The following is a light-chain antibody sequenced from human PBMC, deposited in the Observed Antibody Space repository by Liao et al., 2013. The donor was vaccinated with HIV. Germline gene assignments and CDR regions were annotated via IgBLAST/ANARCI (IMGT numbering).Light chain of an antibody. CDR2: YDS. CDR3: QVFDSSSDHYF. CDR1: ALPKQY. V-gene: IGLV3-21*01. J-gene: IGLJ1*01. Sequence: SYELTQPPSVSVSPGQTARITCSGDALPKQYAYWYQQKPGQAPVLVISYDSDRPSGFPERFFGSDSGSTATLTISSVEAGDEADYFCQVFDSSSDHYFFGSGTTVTVL.